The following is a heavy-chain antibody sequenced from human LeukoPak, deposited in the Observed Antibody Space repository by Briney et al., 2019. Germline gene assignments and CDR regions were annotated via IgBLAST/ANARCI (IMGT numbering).Heavy chain of an antibody. J-gene: IGHJ4*02. CDR1: GGSISSNSYY. CDR3: ARLYSYLVYYLDY. V-gene: IGHV4-39*01. D-gene: IGHD5-18*01. CDR2: IYYSGST. Sequence: SETLSLTCTVSGGSISSNSYYWGWIRQAPGKGLEWIGSIYYSGSTYYNPSLKSRVTISVDTSKNQFSLKLSSVTAADTAVYYCARLYSYLVYYLDYWGQGTLVTVSS.